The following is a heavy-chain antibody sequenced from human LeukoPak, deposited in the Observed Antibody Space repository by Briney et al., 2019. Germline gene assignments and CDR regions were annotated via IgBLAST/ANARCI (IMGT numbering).Heavy chain of an antibody. Sequence: GGSLRLSCAASGFAFSTYHMHWVCQAPGKGLEWVAIMWYDGSNEYYANSVKGRFTISRDNSKHTVYLQMNSLRADDTAVYYCARDDDSSGYLFDYWGQGTQVTVSS. J-gene: IGHJ4*02. CDR3: ARDDDSSGYLFDY. D-gene: IGHD3-22*01. CDR1: GFAFSTYH. CDR2: MWYDGSNE. V-gene: IGHV3-33*01.